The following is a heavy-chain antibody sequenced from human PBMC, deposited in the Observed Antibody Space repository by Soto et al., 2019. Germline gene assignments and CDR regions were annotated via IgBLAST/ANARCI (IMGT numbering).Heavy chain of an antibody. V-gene: IGHV3-7*01. CDR2: IKQDGSQK. CDR3: ARFSRSQFGY. CDR1: GFTFSSYW. D-gene: IGHD3-16*01. Sequence: GGSLRLSCAASGFTFSSYWMSWVRQAPGKGLEWVANIKQDGSQKDYVDSVKGRFTISRDNAKNSLFLQMNSLRTEDTAVYYCARFSRSQFGYWGQGTLVTVSS. J-gene: IGHJ4*02.